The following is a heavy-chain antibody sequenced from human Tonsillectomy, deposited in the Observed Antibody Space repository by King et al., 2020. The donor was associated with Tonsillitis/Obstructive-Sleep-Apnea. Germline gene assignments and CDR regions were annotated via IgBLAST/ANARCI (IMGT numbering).Heavy chain of an antibody. D-gene: IGHD4-23*01. CDR2: IIPVLAIP. J-gene: IGHJ4*02. CDR3: ASAGNGDFDY. CDR1: GGTFSSYA. Sequence: LQLVQSGAEVKKPGSSVTVSCKASGGTFSSYAIGWVRQAPGQGLEWMGGIIPVLAIPNYAQKFQGRVTITADVSTSTAYMELSSLRSEDTAVYYCASAGNGDFDYWGQGTLVTVSS. V-gene: IGHV1-69*10.